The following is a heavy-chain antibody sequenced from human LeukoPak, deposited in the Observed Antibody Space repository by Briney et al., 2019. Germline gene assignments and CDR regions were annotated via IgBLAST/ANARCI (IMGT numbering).Heavy chain of an antibody. J-gene: IGHJ5*02. Sequence: SETLSLTCTVSGGSISSSSYYWGWIRQPPGKGLEWIGEINHSGSTNYNPSLKSRVTISVDTSKNQFSLKLSSVTAADTAVYYCARGCNPDNSSYWFDPWGQGTLVTVSS. CDR2: INHSGST. CDR1: GGSISSSSYY. D-gene: IGHD6-6*01. V-gene: IGHV4-39*07. CDR3: ARGCNPDNSSYWFDP.